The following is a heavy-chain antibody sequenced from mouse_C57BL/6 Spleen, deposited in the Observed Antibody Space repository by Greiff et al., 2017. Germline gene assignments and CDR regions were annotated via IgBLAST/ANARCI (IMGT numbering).Heavy chain of an antibody. D-gene: IGHD2-2*01. J-gene: IGHJ2*01. Sequence: DVKLVESGGGLVQPGGSMKLSCVASGFTFSNYWMNWVRQSPEKGLEWVAQIRLKSDNYATHYAESVKGRFTISRDDYKSSVYLQMNNLRAVDTGIYYCTEGIYYGYDPFDDWGQGTTLTVSS. CDR1: GFTFSNYW. CDR2: IRLKSDNYAT. CDR3: TEGIYYGYDPFDD. V-gene: IGHV6-3*01.